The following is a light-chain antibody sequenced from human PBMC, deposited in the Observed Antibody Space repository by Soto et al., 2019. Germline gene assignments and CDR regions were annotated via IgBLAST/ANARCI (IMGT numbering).Light chain of an antibody. CDR3: SSYTSSNSVV. Sequence: QSALTQPASVSGSPVQSITISCTGTSNDVGDYNYVSWYQLHPGKAPKLMIYDVSSRPSGVSDRFSGSKFGNTASLTVSGLQAEDEADYYCSSYTSSNSVVFGGGTKLTVL. CDR2: DVS. V-gene: IGLV2-14*01. J-gene: IGLJ3*02. CDR1: SNDVGDYNY.